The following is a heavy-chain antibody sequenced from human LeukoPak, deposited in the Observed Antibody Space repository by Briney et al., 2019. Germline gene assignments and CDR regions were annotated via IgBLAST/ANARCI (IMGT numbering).Heavy chain of an antibody. Sequence: GGSLRLSCAASGFTFSNYGMSWVRQAPGKGLEWVSVVSDSGRSANYADSVKGRFTISRDNSKNTLYLQMNSLRAEDTAVYYCAPDLRGSAWSLDYWGQGTLVTVPS. CDR3: APDLRGSAWSLDY. CDR2: VSDSGRSA. V-gene: IGHV3-23*01. CDR1: GFTFSNYG. J-gene: IGHJ4*02. D-gene: IGHD6-19*01.